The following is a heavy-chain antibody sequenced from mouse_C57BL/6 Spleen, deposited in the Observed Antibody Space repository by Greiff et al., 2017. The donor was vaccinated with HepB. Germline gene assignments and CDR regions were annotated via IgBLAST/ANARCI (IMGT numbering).Heavy chain of an antibody. D-gene: IGHD1-1*01. CDR2: INPNNGGT. J-gene: IGHJ2*01. V-gene: IGHV1-26*01. Sequence: EVQLQQSGPELVKPGASVKISCKASGYTFTDYYMNWVKQSHGKSLEWIGDINPNNGGTSYNQKFKGKATLTVDKSSSTAYMELRSLTSEDSAVYYCARSDSLRWGDFDYWGQGTTLTVSS. CDR3: ARSDSLRWGDFDY. CDR1: GYTFTDYY.